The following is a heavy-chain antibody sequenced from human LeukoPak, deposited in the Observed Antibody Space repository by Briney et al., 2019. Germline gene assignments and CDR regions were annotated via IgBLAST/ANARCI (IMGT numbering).Heavy chain of an antibody. CDR1: GYIFTGYY. D-gene: IGHD4-17*01. CDR3: ARHKGYGDYVSPYYFDY. CDR2: IIPIFGTA. Sequence: SVKVSCKASGYIFTGYYMHWVRQAPGQGLEWMGGIIPIFGTANYAQKFQGRVTITADESTSTAYMELSSLRSEDTAVYYCARHKGYGDYVSPYYFDYWGQGTLVTVSS. V-gene: IGHV1-69*13. J-gene: IGHJ4*02.